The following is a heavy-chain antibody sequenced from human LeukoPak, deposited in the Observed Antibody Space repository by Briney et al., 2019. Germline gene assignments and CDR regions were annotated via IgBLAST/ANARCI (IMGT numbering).Heavy chain of an antibody. CDR1: GYTFTSYD. CDR2: MNPNSGNT. CDR3: AISTYYYGSGSYYSWFDP. Sequence: ASVKVSCKASGYTFTSYDINWVRQATGQGLEWMGWMNPNSGNTGYAQKFQGRVTITRNTSISTAYMELSSLRSEDTAVYYCAISTYYYGSGSYYSWFDPWGQGTLVTVSS. D-gene: IGHD3-10*01. J-gene: IGHJ5*02. V-gene: IGHV1-8*01.